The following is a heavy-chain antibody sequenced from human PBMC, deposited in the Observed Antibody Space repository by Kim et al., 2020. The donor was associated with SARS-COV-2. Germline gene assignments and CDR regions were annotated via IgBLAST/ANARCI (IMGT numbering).Heavy chain of an antibody. CDR2: ITKNSKTI. Sequence: GSLRLSCSTSGFSFSAYDMNWVRQAPGKGLEWLSFITKNSKTIFYADSVKGRFTISRDNAKNSQYLQMNSLRDEETAEYYCVRDRMGGAFDIWGQGTMVTVSS. J-gene: IGHJ3*02. CDR1: GFSFSAYD. D-gene: IGHD3-16*01. CDR3: VRDRMGGAFDI. V-gene: IGHV3-48*02.